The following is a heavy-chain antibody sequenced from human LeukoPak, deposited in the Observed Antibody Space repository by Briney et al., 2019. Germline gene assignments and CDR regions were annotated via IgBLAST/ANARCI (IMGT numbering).Heavy chain of an antibody. J-gene: IGHJ4*02. CDR1: GFTFSSFE. Sequence: GGSLRLSCAASGFTFSSFEMSWVRQAPGKGLEWVSDISGSGYSTYYADSVKGRFTISRDNSKNTLYLQMSSLRAEDTAVYFCAKTSGFSSSCYEVWGQGTLVTVSS. CDR2: ISGSGYST. CDR3: AKTSGFSSSCYEV. D-gene: IGHD6-13*01. V-gene: IGHV3-23*01.